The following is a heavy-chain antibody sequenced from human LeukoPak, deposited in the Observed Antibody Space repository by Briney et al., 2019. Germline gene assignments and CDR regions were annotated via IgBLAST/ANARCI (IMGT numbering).Heavy chain of an antibody. D-gene: IGHD3-9*01. V-gene: IGHV1-46*01. J-gene: IGHJ4*02. Sequence: ASVKVSCKASGYSFTSHYMHWVRQAPGQGLEWMGLINPSGSSTLYAQKFQGRVTMTRDMSTTTDYMELSSLRSDDTAVYYCARDYDILTGNDYWGQGTLVTVSS. CDR3: ARDYDILTGNDY. CDR1: GYSFTSHY. CDR2: INPSGSST.